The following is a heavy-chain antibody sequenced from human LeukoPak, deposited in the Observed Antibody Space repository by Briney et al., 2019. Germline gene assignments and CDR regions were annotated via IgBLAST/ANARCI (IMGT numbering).Heavy chain of an antibody. V-gene: IGHV3-11*01. CDR3: ATKNPSIVGATTTIDY. CDR1: GFTFSDYY. J-gene: IGHJ4*02. D-gene: IGHD1-26*01. CDR2: ISSSGSTI. Sequence: GGSLRLSCAASGFTFSDYYMSWIRQAPGKGLEWVSYISSSGSTIYYADSVKGRFTISRDNAKNSLYLQMNSLRAEDTAAYYCATKNPSIVGATTTIDYWGQGTLVTVSS.